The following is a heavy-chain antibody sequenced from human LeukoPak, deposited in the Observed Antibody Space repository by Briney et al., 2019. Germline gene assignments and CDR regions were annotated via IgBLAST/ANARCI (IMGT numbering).Heavy chain of an antibody. D-gene: IGHD3-10*02. CDR2: ISYDGSNK. Sequence: GGSLRLSCTASGFTFSSYAMHWVRQAPGKGLEWVAVISYDGSNKYYADSVKGRFTISRDNSKNTLYLQMNSLRAEDTAVYYCAELGITMIGGVWGKGTTVTISS. V-gene: IGHV3-30*04. CDR3: AELGITMIGGV. CDR1: GFTFSSYA. J-gene: IGHJ6*04.